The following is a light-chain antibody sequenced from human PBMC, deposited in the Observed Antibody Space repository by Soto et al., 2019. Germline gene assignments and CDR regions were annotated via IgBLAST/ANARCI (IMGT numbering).Light chain of an antibody. Sequence: EIVMTQSPATLFVSQGERATLPCRASQGVSSTLAWYQQKPGQAPRLLIYGASTRATGIPARFSGSGSGTEFTLTISSLQSEDFAVYYCQQYNNWPLYTFGQGTKLEIK. CDR3: QQYNNWPLYT. CDR1: QGVSST. CDR2: GAS. V-gene: IGKV3-15*01. J-gene: IGKJ2*01.